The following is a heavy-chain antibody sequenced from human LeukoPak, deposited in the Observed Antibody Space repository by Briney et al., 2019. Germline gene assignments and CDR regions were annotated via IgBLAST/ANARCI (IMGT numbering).Heavy chain of an antibody. Sequence: SETLSLTCTVSGGSINSSSLYWGWIRQPPGKGLECIGSIHYSGSTYYNPSLKSRITISVDTSKKQFSLKLSSVTAADTAVYYCASMDYDSSGPSGGWGQGTLVTVSS. CDR2: IHYSGST. CDR3: ASMDYDSSGPSGG. V-gene: IGHV4-39*07. J-gene: IGHJ4*02. CDR1: GGSINSSSLY. D-gene: IGHD3-22*01.